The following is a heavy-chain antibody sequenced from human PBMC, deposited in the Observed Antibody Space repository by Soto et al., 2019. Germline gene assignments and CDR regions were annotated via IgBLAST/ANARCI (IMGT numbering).Heavy chain of an antibody. J-gene: IGHJ6*02. D-gene: IGHD3-9*01. CDR2: INPNSGGT. CDR1: GYTFTGYY. V-gene: IGHV1-2*04. CDR3: ARFRGATATFDGYYGMDV. Sequence: ASVKVSCKASGYTFTGYYMHWVRQAPGQGLEWKGWINPNSGGTNYAQKFQGWVTMTRDTSISTAYMELSRLRSDDTAVYYCARFRGATATFDGYYGMDVWGQGTTVTVSS.